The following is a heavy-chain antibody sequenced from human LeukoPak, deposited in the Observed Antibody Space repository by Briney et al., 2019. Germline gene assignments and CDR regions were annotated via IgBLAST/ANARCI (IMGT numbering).Heavy chain of an antibody. D-gene: IGHD3-10*01. J-gene: IGHJ4*02. Sequence: RASVKVSCRASGYTFTSYYMHWVRQAPGQGLEWMGIINPSGGSTSYPQKFQGRVTMTRDTSTSTVYMELSSLRSEDTAVYYCAREGYGSGSYYNLPFDYWGQGTLVTVSS. CDR1: GYTFTSYY. V-gene: IGHV1-46*01. CDR2: INPSGGST. CDR3: AREGYGSGSYYNLPFDY.